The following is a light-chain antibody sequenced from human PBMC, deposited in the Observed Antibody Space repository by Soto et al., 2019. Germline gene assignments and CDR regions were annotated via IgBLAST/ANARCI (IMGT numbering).Light chain of an antibody. J-gene: IGLJ1*01. CDR2: EGS. CDR1: SSDVGSSNL. Sequence: QSALTQPASVSGSPGQSITISCTGTSSDVGSSNLVSWYQQHPGKAPKVMIYEGSQRPSGVSNRFSGSKSGNTASLTISGLQAEDEADYSCCSFAGSSTYVFGTGTKLTVL. V-gene: IGLV2-23*01. CDR3: CSFAGSSTYV.